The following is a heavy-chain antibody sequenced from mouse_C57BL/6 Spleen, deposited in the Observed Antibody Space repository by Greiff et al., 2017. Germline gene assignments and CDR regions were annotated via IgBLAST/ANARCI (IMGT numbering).Heavy chain of an antibody. V-gene: IGHV5-16*01. Sequence: EVKVVESEGGLVQPGSSMKLSCTASGFTFSDYYMAWVRQVPEKGLEWVANINYDGSSTYYLDSLKSRFIISRDNAKNILYLQMSSLKSEDTATYYCARGTAQGGFDYWGQGTTLTVSS. CDR3: ARGTAQGGFDY. CDR1: GFTFSDYY. D-gene: IGHD3-2*02. CDR2: INYDGSST. J-gene: IGHJ2*01.